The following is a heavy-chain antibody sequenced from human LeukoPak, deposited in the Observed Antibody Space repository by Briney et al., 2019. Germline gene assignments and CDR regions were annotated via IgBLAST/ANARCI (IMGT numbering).Heavy chain of an antibody. CDR3: AREQAAAGTFDY. CDR1: GYTFTIYY. CDR2: INPSGGST. D-gene: IGHD6-13*01. J-gene: IGHJ4*02. Sequence: ASVSVSSTASGYTFTIYYMHWVRQAPGQGLEWMGIINPSGGSTSYAQKFQGRVTMTRDTSTSTVYMELSSLRSEDTAVYYCAREQAAAGTFDYWGQGTLVTVSS. V-gene: IGHV1-46*01.